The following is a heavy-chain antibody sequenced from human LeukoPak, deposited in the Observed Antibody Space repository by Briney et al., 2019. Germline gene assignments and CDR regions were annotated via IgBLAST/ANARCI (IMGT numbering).Heavy chain of an antibody. CDR2: MYPSGSP. V-gene: IGHV4-4*07. J-gene: IGHJ4*02. CDR1: GGSISSDY. D-gene: IGHD4-17*01. Sequence: PSETLSLTCTVSGGSISSDYWSWIRQSAGKGLEWIGRMYPSGSPNYNPSLKSRVTISVDTSKNQFSLNLSSVTAADTAIYYCARSIHDYGDFYFDFWGQGTLVTVSS. CDR3: ARSIHDYGDFYFDF.